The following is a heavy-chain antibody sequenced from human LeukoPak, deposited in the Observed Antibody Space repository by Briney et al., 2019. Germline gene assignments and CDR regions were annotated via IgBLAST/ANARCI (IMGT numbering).Heavy chain of an antibody. Sequence: SVEVSCKASGGTFSSYAISWVRQAPGQGLEWMGRIIPILGIANYAQKFQGRVTITADKSTSTAYMELSSLRSEDTAVYYCARATSMVRYYFDYWGQGTLVTVSS. D-gene: IGHD3-10*01. V-gene: IGHV1-69*04. CDR2: IIPILGIA. CDR1: GGTFSSYA. CDR3: ARATSMVRYYFDY. J-gene: IGHJ4*02.